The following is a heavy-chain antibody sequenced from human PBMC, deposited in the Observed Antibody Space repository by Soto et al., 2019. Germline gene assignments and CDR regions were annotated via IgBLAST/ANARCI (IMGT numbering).Heavy chain of an antibody. D-gene: IGHD5-12*01. Sequence: GGSLRLSCAASGFTVSSNYMSWVRQAPGKGLEWVSVIYSGGKTDYADSVKGRFTISRDNSKRTVYLQMNSLRAEDTGVYYCARARDGYNFLYEPTWGQGTLVTVSS. J-gene: IGHJ4*02. CDR2: IYSGGKT. V-gene: IGHV3-53*01. CDR1: GFTVSSNY. CDR3: ARARDGYNFLYEPT.